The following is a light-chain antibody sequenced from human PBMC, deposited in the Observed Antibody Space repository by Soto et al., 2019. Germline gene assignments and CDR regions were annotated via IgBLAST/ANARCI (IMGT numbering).Light chain of an antibody. J-gene: IGKJ5*01. CDR2: GAS. CDR1: QSVTSSY. V-gene: IGKV3-20*01. CDR3: QQYGSSFIT. Sequence: EIVLTQSPGTLSLSPGERATLSCRASQSVTSSYLAWYLQKPGQAPRLLIYGASSRATGIPDRFSGSGSGTDFTLTISRLEPEDFAVYYCQQYGSSFITFGQGTRLEIK.